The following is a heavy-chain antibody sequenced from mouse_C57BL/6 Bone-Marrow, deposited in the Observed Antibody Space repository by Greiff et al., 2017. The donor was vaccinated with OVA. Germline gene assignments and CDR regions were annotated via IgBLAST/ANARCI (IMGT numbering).Heavy chain of an antibody. CDR1: GFTFTDYY. CDR3: ARYKANWDFDY. CDR2: IRNKANGYTT. J-gene: IGHJ2*01. D-gene: IGHD4-1*01. Sequence: EVQRVESGGGLVQPGGSLSLSCAASGFTFTDYYMSWVRQPPGKALEWLGFIRNKANGYTTEYSASVKGRFTISRDNSQSILYLQMNALRAEDSATYDCARYKANWDFDYWGQGTTLTVSS. V-gene: IGHV7-3*01.